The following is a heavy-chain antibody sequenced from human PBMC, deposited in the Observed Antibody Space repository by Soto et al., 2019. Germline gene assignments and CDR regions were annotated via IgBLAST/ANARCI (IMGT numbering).Heavy chain of an antibody. V-gene: IGHV5-51*01. CDR2: IYPGDSDT. CDR1: GYSFAGYW. CDR3: ASSGVGSSSSRPNGMDV. J-gene: IGHJ6*02. D-gene: IGHD6-6*01. Sequence: PGESLKISCKGSGYSFAGYWIGWVRQMPGKGLEWMGIIYPGDSDTRYSPSFQGQVTISADKSISTAYLQWSSLKASDTAMYYCASSGVGSSSSRPNGMDVWGQGTTVTVSS.